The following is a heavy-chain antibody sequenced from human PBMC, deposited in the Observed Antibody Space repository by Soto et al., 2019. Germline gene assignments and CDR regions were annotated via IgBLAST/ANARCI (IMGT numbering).Heavy chain of an antibody. CDR3: ARDDEGGSDCDLGY. Sequence: QVQLVESGGGVVQPGRSLRLSCAASGFTFSSHIMHWVRQTPGKGLEWMTFISHDGNNKYYADSVKGRFIISRDNSENTLYLQMDSLRAEDTAVYYCARDDEGGSDCDLGYWGQGTLVTVSS. J-gene: IGHJ4*02. V-gene: IGHV3-30-3*01. CDR1: GFTFSSHI. D-gene: IGHD1-26*01. CDR2: ISHDGNNK.